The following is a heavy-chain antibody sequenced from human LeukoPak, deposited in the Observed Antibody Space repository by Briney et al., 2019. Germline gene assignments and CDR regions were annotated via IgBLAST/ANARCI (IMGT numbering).Heavy chain of an antibody. V-gene: IGHV3-7*01. CDR1: GFTFSSYW. J-gene: IGHJ3*02. D-gene: IGHD6-13*01. Sequence: PGGSLRLSWAASGFTFSSYWMSWVRQAPGKGLEWVVNIKQDGSEKYYVDSVKGRFTISRDNAKNSLYLQMNSLRVEDTAVYYCARLQQQLVPPSDAFDIWGQGTMVTVSS. CDR3: ARLQQQLVPPSDAFDI. CDR2: IKQDGSEK.